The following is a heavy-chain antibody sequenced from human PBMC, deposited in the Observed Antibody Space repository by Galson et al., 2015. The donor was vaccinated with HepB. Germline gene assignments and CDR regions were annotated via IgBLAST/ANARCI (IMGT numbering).Heavy chain of an antibody. J-gene: IGHJ3*02. CDR1: GGSISSYY. D-gene: IGHD1-7*01. Sequence: LSLTCTVSGGSISSYYWSWIRQPAGKGLEWIGRIYTSGSTNYNPSLKSRVTMSVDTSKNQFSLKLSSVTAADTAVYYCARTWGWNYVRAAFDIWGQGTMVTVSS. CDR3: ARTWGWNYVRAAFDI. V-gene: IGHV4-4*07. CDR2: IYTSGST.